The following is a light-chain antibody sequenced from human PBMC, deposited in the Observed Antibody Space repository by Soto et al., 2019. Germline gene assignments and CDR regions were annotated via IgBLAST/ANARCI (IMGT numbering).Light chain of an antibody. V-gene: IGKV3-20*01. Sequence: EIVLTQSPGTLSLSPGARATLSCRASQSVDRNYLAWYQHKPGQAPRLLIYGASTRATGIPDRFSGSGSGTNFTFTIRRLEPEDFALYYCIKYVLSPPYIFGPGTKVDIK. CDR1: QSVDRNY. CDR2: GAS. J-gene: IGKJ3*01. CDR3: IKYVLSPPYI.